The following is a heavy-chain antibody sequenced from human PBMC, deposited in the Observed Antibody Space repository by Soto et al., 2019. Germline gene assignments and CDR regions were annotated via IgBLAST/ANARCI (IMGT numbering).Heavy chain of an antibody. Sequence: QVQLVQSGAEVKKPGASVKVSCKASGYSFTSYGISWVRQAPGQGLEWMGWISAYNGNTNYAQKLQGRVTMTTDTSQSTAYMALRGLRSDDTAVYYWARDNGFGESDVWGKGTTVTVSS. CDR3: ARDNGFGESDV. CDR2: ISAYNGNT. J-gene: IGHJ6*04. CDR1: GYSFTSYG. V-gene: IGHV1-18*01. D-gene: IGHD3-10*01.